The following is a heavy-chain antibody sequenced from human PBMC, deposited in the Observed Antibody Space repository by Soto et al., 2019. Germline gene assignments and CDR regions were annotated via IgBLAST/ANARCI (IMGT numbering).Heavy chain of an antibody. CDR2: IWYDGSNK. Sequence: QVQLVESGGGVAQRGRSQRLSCAASGFSFNNYGMHWVRQAPGKGLERVALIWYDGSNKSYADSVKGRFTISRDNPKNTLYLQMNRLRAEDTAVYYCARAPVTIYYYYGMDVWGQGTTVTVSS. CDR1: GFSFNNYG. D-gene: IGHD4-17*01. CDR3: ARAPVTIYYYYGMDV. J-gene: IGHJ6*02. V-gene: IGHV3-33*01.